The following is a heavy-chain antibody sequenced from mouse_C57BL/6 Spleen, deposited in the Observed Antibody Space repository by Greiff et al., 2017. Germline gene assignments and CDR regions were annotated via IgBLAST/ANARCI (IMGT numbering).Heavy chain of an antibody. CDR1: GYAFSSYW. V-gene: IGHV1-80*01. D-gene: IGHD2-5*01. CDR2: IYPGDGDT. CDR3: ARGGAYSNFPMDY. J-gene: IGHJ4*01. Sequence: VQLQQSGAELVKPGASVKISCKASGYAFSSYWMNWVKQRPGKGLEWIGQIYPGDGDTNYNGKFKGKATLTADKSSSTAYMQLSSPTSEDSAVYFCARGGAYSNFPMDYWGQGTSVTVSS.